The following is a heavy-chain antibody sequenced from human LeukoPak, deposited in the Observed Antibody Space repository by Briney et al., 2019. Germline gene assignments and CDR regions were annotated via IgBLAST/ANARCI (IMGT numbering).Heavy chain of an antibody. Sequence: PSETLSLTCTVSGGSISSYYWSWIRQPPGKGLEWIGYIYYSGSTNYNPSLKSRVTISVDTSKNQFSLKLSSVTAADTAVYYCARANSYVHAFDYWGQGTLVTVSS. CDR1: GGSISSYY. D-gene: IGHD5-18*01. V-gene: IGHV4-59*01. J-gene: IGHJ4*02. CDR3: ARANSYVHAFDY. CDR2: IYYSGST.